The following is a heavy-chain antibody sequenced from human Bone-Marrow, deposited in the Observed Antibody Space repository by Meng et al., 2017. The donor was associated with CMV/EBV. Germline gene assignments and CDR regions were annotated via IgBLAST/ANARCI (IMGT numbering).Heavy chain of an antibody. CDR2: INPKSGPT. V-gene: IGHV1-2*02. J-gene: IGHJ4*02. CDR1: GYTFINKF. Sequence: SVNVEGKASGYTFINKFMHWARQAPGQGLEWMGNINPKSGPTTYARKFRGRVTMTRNNAISTAYMELSSLRSEETDVYYCARSVTARNLYYFDYWRQGTLVTVSS. CDR3: ARSVTARNLYYFDY. D-gene: IGHD5-18*01.